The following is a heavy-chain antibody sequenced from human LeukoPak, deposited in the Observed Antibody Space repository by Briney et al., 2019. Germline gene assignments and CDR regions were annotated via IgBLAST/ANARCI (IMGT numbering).Heavy chain of an antibody. CDR1: GFTFSSYW. V-gene: IGHV3-74*01. Sequence: GGSLRLSCAASGFTFSSYWMHWVRQAPGKGLVWVSRINTDGSSTSYADSVKGRFTISRDNSKNTLYLQMNSLRAEDTAVYYCAREASSDYYDSSGYYHGVLDYWGQGTLVTVSS. CDR3: AREASSDYYDSSGYYHGVLDY. D-gene: IGHD3-22*01. CDR2: INTDGSST. J-gene: IGHJ4*02.